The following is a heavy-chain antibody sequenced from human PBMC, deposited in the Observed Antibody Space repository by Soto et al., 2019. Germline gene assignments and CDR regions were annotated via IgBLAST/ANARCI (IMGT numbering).Heavy chain of an antibody. V-gene: IGHV1-24*01. Sequence: ASVKVSCKVSGYTLTELSMHWVRQAPGKGLEWMGGFDPEDGETIYAQKFQGRVTMTEDTSTDTAYTELSSLRSEDTAVYYCATLYYYGSGSYYNVGHYYYGMDVWGQGTTVTVSS. CDR3: ATLYYYGSGSYYNVGHYYYGMDV. D-gene: IGHD3-10*01. CDR1: GYTLTELS. J-gene: IGHJ6*02. CDR2: FDPEDGET.